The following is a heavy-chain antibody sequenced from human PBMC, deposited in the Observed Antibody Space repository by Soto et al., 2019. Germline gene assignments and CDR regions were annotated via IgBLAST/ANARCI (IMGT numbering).Heavy chain of an antibody. Sequence: SETLSLTCTVSGGSISSGDYYWSWIRQPPGKGLEWIGYIYYSGSTYYNPSLKSRVTISVDTSKNQFSLKLSSVTAADTAVYYCASYHFITSNFLHSFNFDYWGQGTLVTVSS. CDR1: GGSISSGDYY. D-gene: IGHD3-16*01. J-gene: IGHJ4*02. CDR2: IYYSGST. V-gene: IGHV4-30-4*01. CDR3: ASYHFITSNFLHSFNFDY.